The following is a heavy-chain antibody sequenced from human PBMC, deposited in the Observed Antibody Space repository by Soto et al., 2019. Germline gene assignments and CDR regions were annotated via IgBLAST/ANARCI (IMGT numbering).Heavy chain of an antibody. J-gene: IGHJ4*02. Sequence: QVQLVQSGAEVKKPGASVKVSCKASGYTFTSYGISWVRQAPGKGLEWMGWISAYNGNTKYAQKLQGRVTMTTDTYTRTAYMELRSLRSEDTAAYYCARDSPPVDSWGQGTLVTVSS. CDR1: GYTFTSYG. CDR3: ARDSPPVDS. V-gene: IGHV1-18*01. CDR2: ISAYNGNT.